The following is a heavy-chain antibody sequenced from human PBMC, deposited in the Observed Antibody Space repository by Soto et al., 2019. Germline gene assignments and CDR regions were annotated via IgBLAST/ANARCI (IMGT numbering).Heavy chain of an antibody. CDR1: GGSISSYY. V-gene: IGHV4-59*08. J-gene: IGHJ4*02. D-gene: IGHD2-21*02. CDR2: IYYSGST. CDR3: ASSFLAYCGGDCYFAY. Sequence: SETLSLTCTVSGGSISSYYWSWIRQPPGKGLEWIGYIYYSGSTNYNPSLKSRVTISVDTSKNQFSLKLSSVTAADTAVYYCASSFLAYCGGDCYFAYWGQGTLVTVSS.